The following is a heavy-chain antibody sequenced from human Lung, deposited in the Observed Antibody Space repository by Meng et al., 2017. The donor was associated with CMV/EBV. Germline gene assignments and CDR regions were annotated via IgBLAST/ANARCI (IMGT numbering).Heavy chain of an antibody. V-gene: IGHV3-48*04. Sequence: ESXKISXAASGFPFRTNSMNWVRQAPGKGLEWVSYISGSNGNIYYADSVKGRFTISRDNTKKSLFLQMNSLRVEDTAVYYCARGPTDYYALDVWGQGPTVIVSS. D-gene: IGHD4-11*01. J-gene: IGHJ6*02. CDR2: ISGSNGNI. CDR1: GFPFRTNS. CDR3: ARGPTDYYALDV.